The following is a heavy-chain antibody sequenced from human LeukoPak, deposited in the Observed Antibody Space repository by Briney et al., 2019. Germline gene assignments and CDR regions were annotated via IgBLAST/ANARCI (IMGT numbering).Heavy chain of an antibody. CDR1: GGSISSSNW. CDR2: IYHSGST. J-gene: IGHJ3*02. CDR3: ARRFSSSWFDDAFDI. Sequence: SETLSLTCAVSGGSISSSNWWSWVRPPPGKGLEWIGEIYHSGSTNYNPSLKSRVTISVDKSKNQFSLKLSSVTAADTAVYFCARRFSSSWFDDAFDIWGQGTMVTVSS. D-gene: IGHD6-13*01. V-gene: IGHV4-4*02.